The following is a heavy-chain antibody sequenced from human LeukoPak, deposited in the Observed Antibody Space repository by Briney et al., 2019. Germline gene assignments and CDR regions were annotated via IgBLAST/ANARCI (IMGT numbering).Heavy chain of an antibody. V-gene: IGHV4-59*01. CDR3: AGYDSSGYYYNYYCGMDV. CDR1: GGSISSYY. J-gene: IGHJ6*02. Sequence: SETLSLTCTVSGGSISSYYWSWIRQPPGKGLEWIGYIYYSGSTNYNPSLKSRVTISVDTSKNQFSLKLSSVTAADTAVYYCAGYDSSGYYYNYYCGMDVWGQGTTVTVSS. D-gene: IGHD3-22*01. CDR2: IYYSGST.